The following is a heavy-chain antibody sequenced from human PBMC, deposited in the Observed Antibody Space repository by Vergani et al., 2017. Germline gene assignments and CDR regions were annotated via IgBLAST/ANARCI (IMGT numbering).Heavy chain of an antibody. CDR1: GGTFSSYT. V-gene: IGHV1-69*02. CDR3: ARGEHDYGDYVSMDV. CDR2: IIPILGIA. Sequence: QVQLVQSGAEVKKPGSSVKVSCKASGGTFSSYTVSWVRQAPGQGLEWMGRIIPILGIANYAQKFQGRVTITADKSTSTAYMELSSLRSDDTAVYYCARGEHDYGDYVSMDVWGKGTTVTVSS. J-gene: IGHJ6*03. D-gene: IGHD4-17*01.